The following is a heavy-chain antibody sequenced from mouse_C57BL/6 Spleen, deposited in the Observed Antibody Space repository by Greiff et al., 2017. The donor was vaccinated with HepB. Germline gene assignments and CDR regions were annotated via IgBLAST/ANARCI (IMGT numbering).Heavy chain of an antibody. CDR2: INPYNGDT. D-gene: IGHD4-1*01. Sequence: EVQLQQSGPELVKPGASVKISCKASGYSFTGYFMNWVKQSHGKSLEWIGRINPYNGDTFYNQKFKGKAILTADKSSSTAYMELRSLTSEDSAVYYCTVGPSYYAMDYWGQGTSVTVSS. V-gene: IGHV1-20*01. J-gene: IGHJ4*01. CDR1: GYSFTGYF. CDR3: TVGPSYYAMDY.